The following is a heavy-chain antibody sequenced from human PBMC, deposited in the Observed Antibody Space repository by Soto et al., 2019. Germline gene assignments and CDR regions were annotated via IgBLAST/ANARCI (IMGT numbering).Heavy chain of an antibody. CDR1: GGSISSGDYY. D-gene: IGHD3-9*01. Sequence: QVQLQESGPGLVKPSQTLSLTCTVSGGSISSGDYYWSWIRQPPGKGLEWIGYIYYSGSTYYNPSLKSRVTISVDTSKNQFSLKLSSVTAADTAVYYCARQLRYFDWSNANPLDYWGQGTLVTVSS. J-gene: IGHJ4*02. CDR2: IYYSGST. CDR3: ARQLRYFDWSNANPLDY. V-gene: IGHV4-30-4*01.